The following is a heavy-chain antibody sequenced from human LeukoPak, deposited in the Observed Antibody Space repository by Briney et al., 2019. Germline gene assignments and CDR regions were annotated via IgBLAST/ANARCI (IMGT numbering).Heavy chain of an antibody. CDR2: INPNSGGT. J-gene: IGHJ4*02. V-gene: IGHV1-2*02. CDR3: ARRYGDYVSADY. CDR1: GYTFTGYY. Sequence: GASVKVSCKASGYTFTGYYMHWVRQAPGQGLEWMGWINPNSGGTNYAQKFQGRVTMTSDTSISTAYMELSRLRSDDTAVYYCARRYGDYVSADYWGQGTLVTVSS. D-gene: IGHD4-17*01.